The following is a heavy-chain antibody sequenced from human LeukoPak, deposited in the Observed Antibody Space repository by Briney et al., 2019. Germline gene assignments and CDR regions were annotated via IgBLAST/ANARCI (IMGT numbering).Heavy chain of an antibody. Sequence: GGSLRLSCTASGFTFGDYAMSWVRQAPGKGLEWVGFIRSKAYGGTTEYAASVKGRFTISRDDSKSIAYLQMNSLKTEDTAVYYCTRDQDILTGSNIYYYYYGMDVWGQGTTVTVSS. CDR2: IRSKAYGGTT. D-gene: IGHD3-9*01. V-gene: IGHV3-49*04. CDR1: GFTFGDYA. J-gene: IGHJ6*02. CDR3: TRDQDILTGSNIYYYYYGMDV.